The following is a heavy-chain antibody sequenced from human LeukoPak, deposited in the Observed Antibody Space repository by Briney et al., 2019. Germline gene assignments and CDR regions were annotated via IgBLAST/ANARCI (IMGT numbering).Heavy chain of an antibody. CDR2: INWNGGST. J-gene: IGHJ4*02. V-gene: IGHV3-20*04. Sequence: GGSLRLSCAASGFTFDDYGMRWGRQAPGEGVGWVSGINWNGGSTGYADSVKGRFTISRDNSKNTLYLQMNSLRAEDTAVYYCARRAGAYSHPYDYWGQGTLVTVSS. D-gene: IGHD4/OR15-4a*01. CDR1: GFTFDDYG. CDR3: ARRAGAYSHPYDY.